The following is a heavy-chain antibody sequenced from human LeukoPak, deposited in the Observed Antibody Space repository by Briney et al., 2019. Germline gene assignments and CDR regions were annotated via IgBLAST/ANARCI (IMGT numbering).Heavy chain of an antibody. CDR3: ARWSTYRFDN. Sequence: PSETLSLTCTVSGGSISSYYWSWIRQPPGKGLEWMGYIYYSGSTNYNPSLNSRVTISVDTSKNQFSLKLSSVTAADTAVYYCARWSTYRFDNWGQGTLVTVSS. V-gene: IGHV4-59*01. D-gene: IGHD2-2*01. CDR2: IYYSGST. J-gene: IGHJ4*02. CDR1: GGSISSYY.